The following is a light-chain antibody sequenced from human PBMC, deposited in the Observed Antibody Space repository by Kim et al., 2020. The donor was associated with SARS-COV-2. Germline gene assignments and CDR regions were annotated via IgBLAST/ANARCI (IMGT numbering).Light chain of an antibody. J-gene: IGKJ2*01. CDR1: ESLEHSDDKTH. CDR3: TQFIQPPHT. CDR2: SVS. Sequence: DIVLTQSPLSSPVTLGQPASISCRTSESLEHSDDKTHLHWFQQRPGQPPRLLIYSVSNRFSGVPDRFSGSGAGTDFTLKISRVEAEDVGVYFCTQFIQPPHTFGQGTKLEI. V-gene: IGKV2-24*01.